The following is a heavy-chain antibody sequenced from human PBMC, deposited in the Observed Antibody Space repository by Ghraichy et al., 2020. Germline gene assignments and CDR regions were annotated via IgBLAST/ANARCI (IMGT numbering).Heavy chain of an antibody. CDR3: ARGLGS. V-gene: IGHV3-30*01. CDR2: ISYDGSDK. CDR1: GFMFSSNA. J-gene: IGHJ4*02. Sequence: GGSLRLSCAASGFMFSSNAMHWVRQAPGKGPEWVALISYDGSDKYVADSVKGRITISRDNSKNTLYLQINDLRVEDTAVYYCARGLGSWGQGTLVTVSS. D-gene: IGHD3-16*01.